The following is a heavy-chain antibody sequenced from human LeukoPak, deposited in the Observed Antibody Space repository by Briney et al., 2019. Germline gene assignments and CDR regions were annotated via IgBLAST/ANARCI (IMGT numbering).Heavy chain of an antibody. V-gene: IGHV3-23*01. D-gene: IGHD6-19*01. CDR3: TRRIFQGSSGWYLFDY. Sequence: SGGSLRLSCAASGFTFSSYAMSWVRQAPGKGLEWVLAISGSDGSTYYADSVKGRFTISRDNSKNTLYLQMNSLRAEDTAVYYCTRRIFQGSSGWYLFDYWGQGTLVTVSS. J-gene: IGHJ4*02. CDR1: GFTFSSYA. CDR2: ISGSDGST.